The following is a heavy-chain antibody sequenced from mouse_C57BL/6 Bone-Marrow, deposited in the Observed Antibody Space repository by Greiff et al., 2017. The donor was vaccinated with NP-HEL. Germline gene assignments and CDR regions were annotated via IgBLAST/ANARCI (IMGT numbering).Heavy chain of an antibody. V-gene: IGHV1-19*01. CDR1: GYTFTDYY. CDR3: ARWEHYFDY. J-gene: IGHJ2*01. Sequence: EVKLQESGPVLVKPGASVKMSCKASGYTFTDYYMNWVKQSHGKSLEWIGVINPYNGGTSYNQKFKGKATLTVDKSSSTAYMELNSLTSEDSAVYYCARWEHYFDYWGQGTTLTVSS. CDR2: INPYNGGT. D-gene: IGHD4-1*01.